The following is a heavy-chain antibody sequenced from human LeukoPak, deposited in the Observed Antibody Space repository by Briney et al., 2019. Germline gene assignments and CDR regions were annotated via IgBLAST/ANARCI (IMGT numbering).Heavy chain of an antibody. D-gene: IGHD4-17*01. CDR1: GVSNRTYH. Sequence: SETLSLTCTVSGVSNRTYHWNWIRQPPWKGPEWIGYIYRGSTNYGPVFESRVTISVDASKNHFSLELSCVAPADTAVYYGARGGDYGSDYWGQGILVTVS. CDR2: IYRGST. J-gene: IGHJ4*02. V-gene: IGHV4-59*01. CDR3: ARGGDYGSDY.